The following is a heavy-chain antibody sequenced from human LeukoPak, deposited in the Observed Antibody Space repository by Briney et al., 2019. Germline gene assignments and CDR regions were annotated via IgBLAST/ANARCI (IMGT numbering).Heavy chain of an antibody. V-gene: IGHV3-21*06. J-gene: IGHJ4*02. CDR3: ARGLQEWERRRDY. CDR2: ISSSRTSI. Sequence: GGSLRLSCIASGFTFSNYGMNWVRQVPGKGLEWVSYISSSRTSIAYADSVKGRFTISRDNAGNSLYLQMNSLRAEDAAVYYCARGLQEWERRRDYWGQGTLVTVSS. CDR1: GFTFSNYG. D-gene: IGHD1-26*01.